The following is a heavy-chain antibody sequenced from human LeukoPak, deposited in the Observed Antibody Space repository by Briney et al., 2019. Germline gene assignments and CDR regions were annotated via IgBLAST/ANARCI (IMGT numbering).Heavy chain of an antibody. CDR1: GYSISSDYY. CDR2: IYHSGST. V-gene: IGHV4-38-2*02. Sequence: PSETLSLTCTVSGYSISSDYYWGWIRQPPGKGLEWIGNIYHSGSTYHNPSLKSRVTISVDTSKNQFSLTLSSVTAADTAIYYCARHIKSANADRFDPWGQGTLVTVSS. J-gene: IGHJ5*02. CDR3: ARHIKSANADRFDP.